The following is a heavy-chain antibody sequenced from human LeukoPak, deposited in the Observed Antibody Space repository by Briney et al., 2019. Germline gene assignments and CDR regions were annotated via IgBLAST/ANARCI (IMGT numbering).Heavy chain of an antibody. CDR2: ISSSSSYI. D-gene: IGHD5-18*01. Sequence: GGPLRLSCAASGFTFSSYSMNWVRQAPGKGLEWVSSISSSSSYIYYADSVKGRFTISRDNAKNSLYMQMNGLRAEDTAVYYCARERSAMVTGFDYWGQGTLVTVSS. V-gene: IGHV3-21*01. CDR3: ARERSAMVTGFDY. J-gene: IGHJ4*02. CDR1: GFTFSSYS.